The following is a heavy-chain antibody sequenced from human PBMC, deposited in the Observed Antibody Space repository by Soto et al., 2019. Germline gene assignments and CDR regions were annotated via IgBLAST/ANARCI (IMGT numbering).Heavy chain of an antibody. Sequence: QVQLVESGGGVVQPGRSLRLSCAASGFTFSSYTMHWVRQAPGKGLEWVALISYDGSNKYYADSVKARFTISRDNAKNTLYLQMTSPRAEHRAVYSCARGASIAVAGTSFDDWGQGTLVTVSS. D-gene: IGHD6-19*01. V-gene: IGHV3-30-3*01. CDR2: ISYDGSNK. J-gene: IGHJ5*02. CDR3: ARGASIAVAGTSFDD. CDR1: GFTFSSYT.